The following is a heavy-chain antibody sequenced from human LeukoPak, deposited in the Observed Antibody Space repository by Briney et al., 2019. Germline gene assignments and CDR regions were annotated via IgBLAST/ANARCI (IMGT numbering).Heavy chain of an antibody. D-gene: IGHD3-22*01. CDR3: ASVVRYYYDSGGYYRDY. Sequence: SQTLSLTCTVSGGSISSGDYYWSWIRQPPGKGLEWIGYIYYSGSTYYNPSLKSRVTISVDTSKNQFSLKLSSVTAADTAVYYCASVVRYYYDSGGYYRDYWGQGTLVTVSS. CDR2: IYYSGST. J-gene: IGHJ4*02. CDR1: GGSISSGDYY. V-gene: IGHV4-30-4*01.